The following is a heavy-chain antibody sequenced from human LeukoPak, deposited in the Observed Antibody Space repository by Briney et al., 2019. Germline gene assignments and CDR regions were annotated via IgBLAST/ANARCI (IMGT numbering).Heavy chain of an antibody. CDR3: ARGNTMIRGIIITRFDP. J-gene: IGHJ5*02. V-gene: IGHV1-8*03. Sequence: ASVKVSCKASGYTFTSYDINWVRQATGQGLEWMGWMNPNSGNTGYAQNFQGRVTITTNTTISTAYMELSSLRSEDTAVYYCARGNTMIRGIIITRFDPWGQGTQVTVSS. CDR2: MNPNSGNT. CDR1: GYTFTSYD. D-gene: IGHD3-10*01.